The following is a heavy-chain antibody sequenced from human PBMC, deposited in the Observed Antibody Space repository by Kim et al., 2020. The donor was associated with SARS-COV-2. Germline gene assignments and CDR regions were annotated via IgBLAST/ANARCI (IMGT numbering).Heavy chain of an antibody. Sequence: GGSLRLSCAASGFTFSNAWMSWVRQAPGKGLEWVGRIKSKTDGGTTDYAAPVKGRFTISRDDSKNTLYLQMNSLKTEDTAVYYCTTLATTTYYDILTGYYRLDYWGQGTLVTLSS. CDR3: TTLATTTYYDILTGYYRLDY. J-gene: IGHJ4*02. V-gene: IGHV3-15*01. D-gene: IGHD3-9*01. CDR2: IKSKTDGGTT. CDR1: GFTFSNAW.